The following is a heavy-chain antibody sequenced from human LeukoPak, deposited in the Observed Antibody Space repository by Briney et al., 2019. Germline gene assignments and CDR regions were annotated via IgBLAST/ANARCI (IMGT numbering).Heavy chain of an antibody. CDR3: ARGRGVVHDYGFWYFDL. V-gene: IGHV4-34*01. J-gene: IGHJ2*01. CDR1: GGSFSGYY. D-gene: IGHD4-17*01. CDR2: INHSGST. Sequence: SETLSLTCAVYGGSFSGYYWSWIRQPPGKGLEWIGEINHSGSTNYNPSLKSRVTISVDTSKNQFSLKLSSVTAADTAVYYCARGRGVVHDYGFWYFDLWGRGTLVTVSS.